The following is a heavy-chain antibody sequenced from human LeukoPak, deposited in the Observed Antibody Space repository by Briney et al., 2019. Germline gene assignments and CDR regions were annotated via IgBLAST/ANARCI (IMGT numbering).Heavy chain of an antibody. V-gene: IGHV3-64*01. Sequence: PGGSLRLSCAASGFSFSNYAMHWVRQAPGKGLEYVSRISTYGGSTYHANSVKGRFTISRDNSKNTLYLQMNSLRAEDTAVYYCAKDSAAPITITMVRGRWYFDYWGQGTLVTVSS. CDR1: GFSFSNYA. D-gene: IGHD3-10*01. CDR3: AKDSAAPITITMVRGRWYFDY. J-gene: IGHJ4*02. CDR2: ISTYGGST.